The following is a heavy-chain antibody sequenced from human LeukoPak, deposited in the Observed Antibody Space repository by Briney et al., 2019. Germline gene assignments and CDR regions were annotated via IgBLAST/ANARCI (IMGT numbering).Heavy chain of an antibody. D-gene: IGHD3-22*01. V-gene: IGHV3-23*01. J-gene: IGHJ4*02. CDR3: AKDQYYDSSGYLDY. CDR1: GFTFSSYA. CDR2: ISGSGGST. Sequence: GGSLRLSCVASGFTFSSYAMSWVRQAPGKGLEWVSAISGSGGSTYYADSVKGRFTISRDNSKNTLYLQMNSLRAEDTAVYYCAKDQYYDSSGYLDYWGQGTLVTVSS.